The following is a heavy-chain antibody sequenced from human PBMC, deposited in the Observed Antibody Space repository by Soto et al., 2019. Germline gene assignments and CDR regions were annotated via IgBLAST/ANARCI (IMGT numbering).Heavy chain of an antibody. J-gene: IGHJ6*02. CDR2: IYYSGST. CDR3: ARLLTGTILLYYYYGMDV. D-gene: IGHD1-20*01. Sequence: QLQLQESGPGLVKPSETLSLTCTVSGGSISSSSYYWVWIRQPPGKGLEWIGSIYYSGSTYYNPSLKSRVTISVDTAKKQFSLKLSSVTAADTAVYYCARLLTGTILLYYYYGMDVWGQGTTVTVSS. V-gene: IGHV4-39*01. CDR1: GGSISSSSYY.